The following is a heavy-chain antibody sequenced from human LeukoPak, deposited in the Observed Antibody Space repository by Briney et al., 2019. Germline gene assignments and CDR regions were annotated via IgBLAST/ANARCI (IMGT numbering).Heavy chain of an antibody. CDR2: IYYSGST. CDR3: ARDSTFGGEDY. CDR1: GGSIGSGDYY. V-gene: IGHV4-30-4*01. J-gene: IGHJ4*02. D-gene: IGHD3-10*01. Sequence: SQTLSLTCTVSGGSIGSGDYYWSWIRQPPGKGLEWIGYIYYSGSTYYNPSLKSRVTISVDTSKNQFSLKLSSVTAADTAVYYCARDSTFGGEDYWGQGTLVTVSS.